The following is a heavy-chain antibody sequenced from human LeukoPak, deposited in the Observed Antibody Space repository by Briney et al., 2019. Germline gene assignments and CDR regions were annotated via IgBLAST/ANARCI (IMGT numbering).Heavy chain of an antibody. Sequence: PGGSLRLSCTASGFTFSSYGMSWVRQAPGKGLEWVSSISSSSSYIYYADSVKGRFTISRDNAKNSLYLQMNSLRAEDTAVYYCARDREGLVAVARYYMDVWGKGTTVTVSS. CDR2: ISSSSSYI. D-gene: IGHD6-19*01. J-gene: IGHJ6*03. V-gene: IGHV3-21*01. CDR3: ARDREGLVAVARYYMDV. CDR1: GFTFSSYG.